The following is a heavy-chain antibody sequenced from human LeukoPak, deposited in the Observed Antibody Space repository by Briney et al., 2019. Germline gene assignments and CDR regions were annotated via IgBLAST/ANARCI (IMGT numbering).Heavy chain of an antibody. J-gene: IGHJ2*01. CDR2: STGSGGTT. D-gene: IGHD1-26*01. CDR1: GLTFSSYG. CDR3: AKNVLGSGSYSWYFDL. Sequence: GGSLRLSCAASGLTFSSYGLSWVRQAPAKGLEWVSSSTGSGGTTHADSVRGRFTISRDNSKSTLYPQMNSLRVEDTAVYYCAKNVLGSGSYSWYFDLWGRGTLVTVSS. V-gene: IGHV3-23*01.